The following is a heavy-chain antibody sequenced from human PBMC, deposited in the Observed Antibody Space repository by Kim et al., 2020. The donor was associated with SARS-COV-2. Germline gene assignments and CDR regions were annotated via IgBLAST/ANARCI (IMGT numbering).Heavy chain of an antibody. J-gene: IGHJ4*02. V-gene: IGHV1-3*01. CDR3: ARPLDYGDYDTPGY. D-gene: IGHD4-17*01. Sequence: YSQKFQGRVTITRDTSASTAYMELSSLRSEDTAVYYCARPLDYGDYDTPGYWGQGTLVTVSS.